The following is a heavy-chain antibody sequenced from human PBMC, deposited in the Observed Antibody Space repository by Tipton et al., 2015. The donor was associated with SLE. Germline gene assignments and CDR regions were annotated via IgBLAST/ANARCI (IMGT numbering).Heavy chain of an antibody. D-gene: IGHD6-13*01. Sequence: QLVQSGAEVKKPGSSVKVSCKASGGTFSSYAISWVRQAPGQGLEWMGWISAYNGNTNYAQKLQGRVTMITDTSTSTAYMELRSLRSDDTAVYYCARDGGIAASVNWFDPWGQGTLVTVSS. J-gene: IGHJ5*02. V-gene: IGHV1-18*01. CDR2: ISAYNGNT. CDR3: ARDGGIAASVNWFDP. CDR1: GGTFSSYA.